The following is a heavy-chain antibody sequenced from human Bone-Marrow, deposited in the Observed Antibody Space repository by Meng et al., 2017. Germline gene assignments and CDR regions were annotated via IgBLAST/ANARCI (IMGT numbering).Heavy chain of an antibody. V-gene: IGHV3-23*01. CDR3: AKRSGWYKGPEYYYYGMDV. Sequence: GESLKISCAASGFTFISYAMSCVRQAPGRGLEWVSAIIGSGGSTYDADSVKGRFTISRDNSKNTLYLQMNSLRAEDTAVYYCAKRSGWYKGPEYYYYGMDVWGQGTTVTVSS. CDR1: GFTFISYA. CDR2: IIGSGGST. J-gene: IGHJ6*02. D-gene: IGHD6-19*01.